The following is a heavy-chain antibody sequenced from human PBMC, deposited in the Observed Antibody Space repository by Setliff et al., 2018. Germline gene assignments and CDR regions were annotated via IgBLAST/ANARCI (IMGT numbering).Heavy chain of an antibody. V-gene: IGHV4-4*07. CDR3: ARDRVVVLAGRRGFYFDY. Sequence: SETLSLTCTVSGGSISSHYWTWIRQPAGKGLEWIGRLYTSGDTNYNLSPKSRVSMSLDTSKNQFSLKLSSVTAADTAVYYCARDRVVVLAGRRGFYFDYWGQGTLVTVSS. CDR1: GGSISSHY. CDR2: LYTSGDT. D-gene: IGHD2-15*01. J-gene: IGHJ4*02.